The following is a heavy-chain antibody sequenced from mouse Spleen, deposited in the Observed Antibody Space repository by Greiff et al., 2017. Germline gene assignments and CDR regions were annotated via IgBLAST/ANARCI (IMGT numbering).Heavy chain of an antibody. CDR2: ISYDGSN. Sequence: EVQLQQSGPGLVKPSQSLSLTCSVTGYSITSGYYWNWIRQFPGNKLEWMGYISYDGSNNYNPSLKNRISITRDTSKNQFFLKLNSVTTEDTATYYCARERVPNPFDYWGQGTTLTVSS. CDR1: GYSITSGYY. CDR3: ARERVPNPFDY. V-gene: IGHV3-6*01. J-gene: IGHJ2*01.